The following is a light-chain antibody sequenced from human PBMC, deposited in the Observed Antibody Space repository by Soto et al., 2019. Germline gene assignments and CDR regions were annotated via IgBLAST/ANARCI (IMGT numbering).Light chain of an antibody. CDR1: QSFSSSY. CDR2: AAS. CDR3: QQYGSSPRIT. Sequence: EIVLTQSQATLSVSPGERATLSCRASQSFSSSYLAWYQQKPGQAPRLLIYAASSRATGIPDRFSGSVSGTDFTLTISRLEPEDFAVYYCQQYGSSPRITFGPGTKVDIK. V-gene: IGKV3-20*01. J-gene: IGKJ3*01.